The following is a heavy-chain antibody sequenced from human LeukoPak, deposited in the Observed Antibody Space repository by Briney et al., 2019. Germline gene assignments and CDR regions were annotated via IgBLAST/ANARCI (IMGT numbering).Heavy chain of an antibody. J-gene: IGHJ4*02. Sequence: GGSLRLSCAASGFTFSSYWMSWVRQAPGKGLEWVANINQDGSAKDYGGSVEGRFTISRDNAENSLYLQMNSLTAEDTAVYFCASAPNENYFDFWGQGTLVTVSS. CDR2: INQDGSAK. V-gene: IGHV3-7*01. CDR3: ASAPNENYFDF. CDR1: GFTFSSYW.